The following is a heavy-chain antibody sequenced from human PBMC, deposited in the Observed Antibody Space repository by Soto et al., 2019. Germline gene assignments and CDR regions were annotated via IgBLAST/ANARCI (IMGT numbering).Heavy chain of an antibody. Sequence: SETLSLTCTVSGGSISSYYWSWIRQPPGKGLEWIGYIYYSGSTNYNPSLKSRVTISVDTSKNQFSLKLSSVTAADTAVYYCARLLVATIVFDYWGQGTLVTVS. CDR2: IYYSGST. J-gene: IGHJ4*02. CDR1: GGSISSYY. V-gene: IGHV4-59*08. D-gene: IGHD5-12*01. CDR3: ARLLVATIVFDY.